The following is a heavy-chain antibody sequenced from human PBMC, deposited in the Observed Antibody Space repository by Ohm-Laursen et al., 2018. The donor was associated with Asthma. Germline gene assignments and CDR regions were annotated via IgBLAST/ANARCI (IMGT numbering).Heavy chain of an antibody. CDR1: GYTFSRYS. Sequence: SLRLSCTASGYTFSRYSIHWIRQAPGKGLEWVASISTASTFIYYADSVGGRFTTSRDDAQNTLYLQMNSPRADDTAVYYCARGSLEGLQWGQGTLVTVSS. CDR3: ARGSLEGLQ. D-gene: IGHD5-24*01. J-gene: IGHJ4*02. CDR2: ISTASTFI. V-gene: IGHV3-21*01.